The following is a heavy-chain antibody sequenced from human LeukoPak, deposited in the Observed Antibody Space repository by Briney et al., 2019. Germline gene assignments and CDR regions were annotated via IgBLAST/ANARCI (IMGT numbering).Heavy chain of an antibody. CDR3: ARIYGDYGAFDI. CDR2: IDWDDDK. Sequence: SGPTLLNPTQPLTLTCTFSGFSLSTSGMCVSWIRQPPGKALEWLARIDWDDDKYYSTSLKTRLTISKDTSKNQVVLTMTNMDPVDTATYYCARIYGDYGAFDIWGQGTMVTVSS. D-gene: IGHD4-17*01. V-gene: IGHV2-70*11. J-gene: IGHJ3*02. CDR1: GFSLSTSGMC.